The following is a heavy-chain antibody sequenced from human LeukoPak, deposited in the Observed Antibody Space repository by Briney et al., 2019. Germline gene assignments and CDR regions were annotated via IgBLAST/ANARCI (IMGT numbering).Heavy chain of an antibody. D-gene: IGHD3-10*01. J-gene: IGHJ4*02. CDR2: ITADGTNA. CDR3: VRDGGSGTPFDY. CDR1: GFSFSSFW. Sequence: GGSLRLSCAASGFSFSSFWIHWVRQDPWKGLLWVSRITADGTNAKYADSVRGRFTISRDNAKNTVYLQMNSLRAEDTALYYCVRDGGSGTPFDYWGQGTLVTVSS. V-gene: IGHV3-74*01.